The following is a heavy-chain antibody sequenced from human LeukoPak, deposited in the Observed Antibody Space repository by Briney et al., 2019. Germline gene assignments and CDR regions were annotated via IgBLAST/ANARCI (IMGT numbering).Heavy chain of an antibody. Sequence: GGSLRLSCAASGFTFNSFFLNWVRLTPGRELEWVSCISQDGSETFYMDSVRGRFIISRDNTKNSLYLQMDSLRAEDTAVYFCVRDLGHSRHYFEYWGQGALVTVSS. V-gene: IGHV3-7*01. CDR3: VRDLGHSRHYFEY. CDR1: GFTFNSFF. D-gene: IGHD7-27*01. J-gene: IGHJ4*02. CDR2: ISQDGSET.